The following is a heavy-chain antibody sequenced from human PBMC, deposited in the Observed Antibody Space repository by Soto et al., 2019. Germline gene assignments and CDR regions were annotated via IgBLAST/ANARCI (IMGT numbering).Heavy chain of an antibody. D-gene: IGHD2-2*01. V-gene: IGHV3-23*01. J-gene: IGHJ4*01. Sequence: PGGSLRLSCAASGFTFSSYAMNWVRQAPGKGLEWVSAISGSGSNTYSADSVKGRMTISRDNSKNMLYLQVNSLRADDTAVYYCAKAIGGCSSTTCYAADYWGHGTLVTVS. CDR2: ISGSGSNT. CDR1: GFTFSSYA. CDR3: AKAIGGCSSTTCYAADY.